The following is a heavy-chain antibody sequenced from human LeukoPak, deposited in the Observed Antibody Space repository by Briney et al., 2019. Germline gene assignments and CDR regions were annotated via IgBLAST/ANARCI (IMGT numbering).Heavy chain of an antibody. CDR3: TRELGGFDH. CDR1: GDSVSSNSAA. J-gene: IGHJ4*02. D-gene: IGHD3-16*01. CDR2: TYYRSQWYN. V-gene: IGHV6-1*01. Sequence: SLTLSLTCAISGDSVSSNSAAWNWIRQSPSRGLEWLGRTYYRSQWYNEYEPSVRSRIIITTDTSANHVSLQLNSVTPEDTAAYYCTRELGGFDHWGQGTLVTVSS.